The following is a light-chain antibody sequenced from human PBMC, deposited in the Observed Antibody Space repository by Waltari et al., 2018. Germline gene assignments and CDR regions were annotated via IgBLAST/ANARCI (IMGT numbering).Light chain of an antibody. J-gene: IGLJ2*01. Sequence: SYALTQPPSVSASPGQTARITCSGNALPKQFAYWYQRKPGQAPVLVIYRDTERPSGIPARFSGFSSGTTVTLTINGVQAEDEADYYCQSADSSGAYVLFGGGTTLTVL. CDR3: QSADSSGAYVL. CDR2: RDT. CDR1: ALPKQF. V-gene: IGLV3-25*03.